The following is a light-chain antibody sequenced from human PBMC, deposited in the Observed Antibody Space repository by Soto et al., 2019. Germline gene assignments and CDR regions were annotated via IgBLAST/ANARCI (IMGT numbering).Light chain of an antibody. Sequence: DIQLTQSPSSLSASVGDRVTITCRASQSISTYLNWYQQIPGKAPKLLIYAASTLQSGVPSRFSGGGSGTDFTLTICSLQPEDFATYFCQQGYSNPRTFGQGTKLEI. J-gene: IGKJ2*02. CDR1: QSISTY. CDR3: QQGYSNPRT. V-gene: IGKV1-39*01. CDR2: AAS.